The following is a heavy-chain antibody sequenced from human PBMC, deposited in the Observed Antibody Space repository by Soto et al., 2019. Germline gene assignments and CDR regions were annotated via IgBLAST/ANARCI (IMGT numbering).Heavy chain of an antibody. CDR1: GGSISSYY. CDR3: ARGMEQQLVPKPDNWFDP. V-gene: IGHV4-59*01. D-gene: IGHD6-13*01. J-gene: IGHJ5*02. Sequence: SETLSLTCTVSGGSISSYYWSWIRQPPGKGLEWIGYIYYSGSTNYNPSLKSRVTISVDTSKNQFSLKLSSVTAADTAVYYCARGMEQQLVPKPDNWFDPWGQGTLVTVSS. CDR2: IYYSGST.